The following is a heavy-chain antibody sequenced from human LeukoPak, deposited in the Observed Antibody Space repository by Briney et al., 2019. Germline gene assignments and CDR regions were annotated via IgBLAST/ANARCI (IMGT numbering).Heavy chain of an antibody. D-gene: IGHD2-15*01. CDR1: GFIFSTYA. Sequence: GGSLRLSCAASGFIFSTYAMSWVRQAPGKGLEWVSAITGSGDSTYYADSVKGRFTISRDNAKNSLYLQMNSLRDEDTAVYYCARRGCLGSCYSGFDYWGQGTLVTVSS. CDR3: ARRGCLGSCYSGFDY. J-gene: IGHJ4*02. CDR2: ITGSGDST. V-gene: IGHV3-23*01.